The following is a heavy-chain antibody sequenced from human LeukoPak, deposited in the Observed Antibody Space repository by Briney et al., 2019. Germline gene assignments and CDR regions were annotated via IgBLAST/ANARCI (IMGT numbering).Heavy chain of an antibody. Sequence: SVKVSCKASGGTFSSYAISWVRQAPGQGLEWMGGIIPIFGTANYAQKFQGRVTITADKSTSTAYMELSRLRSDDTAVYYCARENFLVVVAATPNLGYWGQGTLVTVSS. V-gene: IGHV1-69*06. J-gene: IGHJ4*02. CDR1: GGTFSSYA. CDR2: IIPIFGTA. D-gene: IGHD2-15*01. CDR3: ARENFLVVVAATPNLGY.